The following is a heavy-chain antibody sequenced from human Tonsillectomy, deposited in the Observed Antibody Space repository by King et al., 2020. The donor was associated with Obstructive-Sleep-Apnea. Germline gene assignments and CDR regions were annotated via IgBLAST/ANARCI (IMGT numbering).Heavy chain of an antibody. J-gene: IGHJ5*02. CDR3: ARKFPYTTSPPGCFDP. V-gene: IGHV1-2*02. D-gene: IGHD2-2*01. Sequence: QLVQSGAEVKKPGASVKVSCKASGYTFTGYYIHWVRQAPGQGLEWMGWINPNSGDTNYAQKFQGRVTMTRDTSINPAYMELSSLRSDDTAVYYCARKFPYTTSPPGCFDPWGQGTLVTVSS. CDR2: INPNSGDT. CDR1: GYTFTGYY.